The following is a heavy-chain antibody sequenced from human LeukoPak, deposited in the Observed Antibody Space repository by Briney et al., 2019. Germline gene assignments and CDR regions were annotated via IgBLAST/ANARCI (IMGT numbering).Heavy chain of an antibody. CDR2: IYYSGST. CDR3: ARWALGYCSSTSCPNWFDP. CDR1: GGSISSTTHF. Sequence: PSETLSLSCTVSGGSISSTTHFWSWVRQPPGKGLEWIGSIYYSGSTYYNPSLKSRVTISVDTSKNQFSLKLSSVTAADTAVYYCARWALGYCSSTSCPNWFDPWGQGTLVTVSS. D-gene: IGHD2-2*01. J-gene: IGHJ5*02. V-gene: IGHV4-39*01.